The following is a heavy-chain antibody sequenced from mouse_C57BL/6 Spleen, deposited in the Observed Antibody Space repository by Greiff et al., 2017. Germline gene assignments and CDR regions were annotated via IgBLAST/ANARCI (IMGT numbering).Heavy chain of an antibody. J-gene: IGHJ4*01. V-gene: IGHV7-3*01. Sequence: EVKVEASGGGLVQPGGSLSLSCAASGFTFTDYYMSWVRQPPGKALEWLGFIRNKANGYTTEYSASVQGRFTISSDNSQSILYLQMNALRAEDSATYYCARYGYYGSSQGYAMDYWGQGTSVTVSS. CDR2: IRNKANGYTT. D-gene: IGHD1-1*01. CDR1: GFTFTDYY. CDR3: ARYGYYGSSQGYAMDY.